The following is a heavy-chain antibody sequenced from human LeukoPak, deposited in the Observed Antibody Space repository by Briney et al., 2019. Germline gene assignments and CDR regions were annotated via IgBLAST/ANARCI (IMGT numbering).Heavy chain of an antibody. D-gene: IGHD6-19*01. J-gene: IGHJ4*02. Sequence: GGSLRLSCAASGFTFSSYSMNWVRQAPGKGLEWVSSISSSSSYIYYADSVKGRFTISRDNAKNSLYLQMNSLRAEDTAVYYCAREQWLVREIDYWGQGTLVTVSS. CDR3: AREQWLVREIDY. CDR1: GFTFSSYS. CDR2: ISSSSSYI. V-gene: IGHV3-21*01.